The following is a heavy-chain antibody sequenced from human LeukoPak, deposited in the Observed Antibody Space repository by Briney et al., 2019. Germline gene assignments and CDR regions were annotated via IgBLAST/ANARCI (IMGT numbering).Heavy chain of an antibody. CDR2: ISSISSSI. CDR1: GFTFSSYT. J-gene: IGHJ4*02. Sequence: PGGSLRLSCAASGFTFSSYTMNWVRQAPGKGLEWISSISSISSSIYYADSVKGRFTISRDNAKNSLYLQMNSLRAEDTAVYYCARDQGGVGYWGQGTLVTVSS. V-gene: IGHV3-21*01. D-gene: IGHD3-16*01. CDR3: ARDQGGVGY.